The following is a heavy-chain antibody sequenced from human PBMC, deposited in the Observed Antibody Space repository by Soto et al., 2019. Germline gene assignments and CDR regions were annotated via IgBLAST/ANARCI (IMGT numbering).Heavy chain of an antibody. V-gene: IGHV3-48*03. CDR1: GVSLSSYE. J-gene: IGHJ6*02. Sequence: GGSLSLSCTVSGVSLSSYEMNWVRQAPGKGLEWISYISSGGTYIYYADSVKGRFTISRDNAKNSISLLMYSLRVEDTAVYYCSRSNPYYDFFYGMDVWGQGTTVTVSS. CDR2: ISSGGTYI. CDR3: SRSNPYYDFFYGMDV.